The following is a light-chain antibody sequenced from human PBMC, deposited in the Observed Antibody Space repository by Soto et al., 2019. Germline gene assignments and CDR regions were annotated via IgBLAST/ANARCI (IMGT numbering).Light chain of an antibody. CDR2: GAY. Sequence: EIVLTQSPGTLFLSPGERATLSCSASQMFSSSYLAWYQHKPGQAPRLLIYGAYNRATGIPDRFSGSGSGTDFTLTISRLELEDFAVYYCQRYGYSFTFGPGTKVDIK. CDR1: QMFSSSY. V-gene: IGKV3-20*01. J-gene: IGKJ3*01. CDR3: QRYGYSFT.